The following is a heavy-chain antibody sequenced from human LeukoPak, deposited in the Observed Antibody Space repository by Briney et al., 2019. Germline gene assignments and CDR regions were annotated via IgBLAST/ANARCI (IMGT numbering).Heavy chain of an antibody. Sequence: SETLSLTCTVSGGSISSYYWSWIRQPPGKGLEWIGYIYYSGSTNYNPSLKSRVTISVDTSKNQFSLKLSSVTAADTAVYYCASSLDCGEPTYWFDPWGQGTLVTVSS. V-gene: IGHV4-59*08. CDR3: ASSLDCGEPTYWFDP. J-gene: IGHJ5*02. CDR2: IYYSGST. CDR1: GGSISSYY. D-gene: IGHD4-17*01.